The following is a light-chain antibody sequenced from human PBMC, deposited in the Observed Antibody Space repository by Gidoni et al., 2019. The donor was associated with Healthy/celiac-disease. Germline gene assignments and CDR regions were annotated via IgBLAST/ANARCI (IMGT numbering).Light chain of an antibody. CDR3: QQRSNWRLT. Sequence: DIVLTQSLATLSLSPGERATLSCRASPSVSSYLAWYQQKPGQAPRLLLYGAANRAAGIPARFSDSGSGTDFTLTISSLEPEDFAVYYCQQRSNWRLTFXGXTKVEIK. CDR1: PSVSSY. V-gene: IGKV3-11*01. J-gene: IGKJ4*01. CDR2: GAA.